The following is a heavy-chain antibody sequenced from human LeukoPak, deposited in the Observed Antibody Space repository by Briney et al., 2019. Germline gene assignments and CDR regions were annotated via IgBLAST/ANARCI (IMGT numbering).Heavy chain of an antibody. CDR1: GFTFSSYA. CDR3: AKGGDYGDHTYYYGMDV. Sequence: GGSLRLSCAASGFTFSSYAMHWVRQAPGKGLEWVAVISYDGSNKYYADSVKGRFTISRDNSKNTLYLQMNSLRAEDTAVYYCAKGGDYGDHTYYYGMDVWGQGTTVTVSS. D-gene: IGHD4-17*01. V-gene: IGHV3-30-3*01. J-gene: IGHJ6*02. CDR2: ISYDGSNK.